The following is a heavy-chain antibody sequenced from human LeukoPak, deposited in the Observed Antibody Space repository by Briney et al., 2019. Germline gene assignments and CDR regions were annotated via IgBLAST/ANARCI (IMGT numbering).Heavy chain of an antibody. CDR2: INHSGST. Sequence: PSETLSLTCAVYGGSFSGYYWSWIRQPPGKGLEWIGEINHSGSTNYNPSLKSRVTISVDTSKNQFSLKLSSVTAADTAVYYCARYYRGGWYYLDYWGQGTLVTASS. CDR1: GGSFSGYY. V-gene: IGHV4-34*01. J-gene: IGHJ4*02. CDR3: ARYYRGGWYYLDY. D-gene: IGHD6-19*01.